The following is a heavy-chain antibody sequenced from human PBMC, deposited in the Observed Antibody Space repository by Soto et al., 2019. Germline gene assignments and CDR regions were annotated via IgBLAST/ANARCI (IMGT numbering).Heavy chain of an antibody. V-gene: IGHV1-8*02. CDR2: MNPSTGKT. D-gene: IGHD6-25*01. J-gene: IGHJ4*02. CDR1: GYTFTTCD. CDR3: VRRKERSGLHYFDA. Sequence: ASVKVSCKASGYTFTTCDIHWVRQAPGRGLEWMGWMNPSTGKTGNAQRFQGRVTMTRDTSTSTAYMEVSSLRSEDTGVYYCVRRKERSGLHYFDAWGQGTLVTVSS.